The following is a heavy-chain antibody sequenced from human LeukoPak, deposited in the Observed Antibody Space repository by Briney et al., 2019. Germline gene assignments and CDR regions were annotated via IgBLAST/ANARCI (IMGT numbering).Heavy chain of an antibody. CDR1: GGSISSYY. CDR2: IYTSGST. CDR3: AREVTNYYDSSGYKLFDY. D-gene: IGHD3-22*01. J-gene: IGHJ4*02. V-gene: IGHV4-4*07. Sequence: TSETLSLTCTVSGGSISSYYWSWIRQPAGKGLEWIGRIYTSGSTNYNPSLKSRVTMSVDTSKNQFSLKLSSVTAADTAVYYCAREVTNYYDSSGYKLFDYWGQGTLVTVSS.